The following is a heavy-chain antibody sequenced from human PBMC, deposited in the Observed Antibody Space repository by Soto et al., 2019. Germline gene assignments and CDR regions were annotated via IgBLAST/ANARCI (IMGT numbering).Heavy chain of an antibody. CDR2: ISGSGGST. CDR3: AKSLAAAGNNWFDP. Sequence: PRLSCAATGFTFSSYAMSWDRQAPGKGLEWVSAISGSGGSTYYADSVKGRFTISRDNSKNTLYLQMNSLRAEDTAVYYCAKSLAAAGNNWFDPWGQGTLVTISS. J-gene: IGHJ5*02. V-gene: IGHV3-23*01. CDR1: GFTFSSYA. D-gene: IGHD6-13*01.